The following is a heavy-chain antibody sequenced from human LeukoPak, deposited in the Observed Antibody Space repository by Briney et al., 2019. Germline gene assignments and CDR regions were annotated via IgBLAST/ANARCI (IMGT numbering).Heavy chain of an antibody. CDR3: ARGYCSGGSCYPHFDY. Sequence: GASVKVSCKASGYTFTSYYMHWVRQAPGQGLEWMGIINPSGGSTSYAQKFQGRATMTRDMSTSTVYMELSSLRSEDTAVYYCARGYCSGGSCYPHFDYWGQGTLVTVSS. CDR2: INPSGGST. CDR1: GYTFTSYY. V-gene: IGHV1-46*01. D-gene: IGHD2-15*01. J-gene: IGHJ4*02.